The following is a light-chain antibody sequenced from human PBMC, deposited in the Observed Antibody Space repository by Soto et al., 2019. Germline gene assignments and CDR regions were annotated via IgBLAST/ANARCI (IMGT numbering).Light chain of an antibody. CDR2: GNS. Sequence: QSVLTQPPSVSGAPGQRVTISCTGSISIIGAGYDVHWYQQLPGTAPKLLIYGNSNRPSGVPDRFSGSKSGTSASLAITGLQTEDDADYYCQSYDSSLSGYVFGTGTQLTVL. V-gene: IGLV1-40*01. CDR3: QSYDSSLSGYV. J-gene: IGLJ1*01. CDR1: ISIIGAGYD.